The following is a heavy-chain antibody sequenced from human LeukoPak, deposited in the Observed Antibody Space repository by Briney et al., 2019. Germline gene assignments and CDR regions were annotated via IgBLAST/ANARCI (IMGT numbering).Heavy chain of an antibody. V-gene: IGHV4-59*06. CDR1: GGSISSYY. D-gene: IGHD3-3*01. CDR3: ARAPYDFWSGYPYYFDY. J-gene: IGHJ4*02. Sequence: SETLSLTCTVSGGSISSYYWSWIRQHPGKGLEWIGYIYYSGSTYYNPSLKSRVTISVDTSKNQFSLKLSSVTAADTAVYYCARAPYDFWSGYPYYFDYWGQGTLVTVSS. CDR2: IYYSGST.